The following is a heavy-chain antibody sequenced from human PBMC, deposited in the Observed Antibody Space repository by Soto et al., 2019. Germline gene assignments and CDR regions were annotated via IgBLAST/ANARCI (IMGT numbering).Heavy chain of an antibody. CDR2: IKSDAYGGAI. Sequence: EVQLVESGGGLVKPGGSLRLSCAGSGFTFSNAWMSWVRRAPGKGREWVGRIKSDAYGGAIDYAAPVKGRFTISRDDSKNPLLLQMNNLRAEAPALYSCTTTKGRLEPPTHDFWGQGPPVIVSS. D-gene: IGHD2-8*01. V-gene: IGHV3-15*01. CDR3: TTTKGRLEPPTHDF. CDR1: GFTFSNAW. J-gene: IGHJ4*02.